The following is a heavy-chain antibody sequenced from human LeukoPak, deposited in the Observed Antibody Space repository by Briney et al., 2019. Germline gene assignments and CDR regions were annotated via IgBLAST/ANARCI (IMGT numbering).Heavy chain of an antibody. CDR1: GLTFSSYG. J-gene: IGHJ4*02. Sequence: GGSLRLSCAASGLTFSSYGMSWVRQAPGRGLEWVSAISTTGGTTYYADSVKGRFTISRDNSKNTLYLQMNSLRAEDTAVYYCAKVLGNYYFDYWGQGTLVTVSS. CDR2: ISTTGGTT. D-gene: IGHD7-27*01. CDR3: AKVLGNYYFDY. V-gene: IGHV3-23*01.